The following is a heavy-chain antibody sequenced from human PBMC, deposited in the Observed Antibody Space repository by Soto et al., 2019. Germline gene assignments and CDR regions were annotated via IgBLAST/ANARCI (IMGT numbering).Heavy chain of an antibody. V-gene: IGHV1-2*04. CDR2: INPNSGGT. Sequence: QVQLVQSGAEVKKPGASVRVSCKASGYTFTGYYMHWVRQAPGQGLEWMGWINPNSGGTNYAQKFQGWVTMTRDTSISTAYMELSRLRSDDTAVYYCARGEIWFGEESEYYFGYWGQGTLVTVSS. CDR1: GYTFTGYY. D-gene: IGHD3-10*01. CDR3: ARGEIWFGEESEYYFGY. J-gene: IGHJ4*02.